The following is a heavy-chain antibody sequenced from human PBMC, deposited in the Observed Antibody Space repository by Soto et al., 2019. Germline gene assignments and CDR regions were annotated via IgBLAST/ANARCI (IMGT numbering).Heavy chain of an antibody. CDR1: GGTFSSYA. V-gene: IGHV1-69*01. CDR3: ALGYCSGGSCSYSVMEY. D-gene: IGHD2-15*01. J-gene: IGHJ6*02. Sequence: QVQLVPSGAEVKKPGSSVKDSCKASGGTFSSYAISWVRQAPGQGLAWMGGIIPIFGTANYSQKFQGSVPITAEVSTSRAYRELSRMRSEDTAVYFCALGYCSGGSCSYSVMEYWGQGTTVTVSS. CDR2: IIPIFGTA.